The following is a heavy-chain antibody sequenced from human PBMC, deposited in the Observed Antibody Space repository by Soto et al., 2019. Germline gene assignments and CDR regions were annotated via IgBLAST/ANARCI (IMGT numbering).Heavy chain of an antibody. Sequence: PSETLSLTCTVSGGSISSGGYYWSWIRQHPGKGLEWIGYIYYSGSTYYNPSLKSRVTISVDTSKNQFSLKLSSVTAADAAVYYCASETHIRRDGYNYYFDYWGQGTLVTVSS. J-gene: IGHJ4*02. CDR3: ASETHIRRDGYNYYFDY. D-gene: IGHD5-12*01. CDR2: IYYSGST. CDR1: GGSISSGGYY. V-gene: IGHV4-31*03.